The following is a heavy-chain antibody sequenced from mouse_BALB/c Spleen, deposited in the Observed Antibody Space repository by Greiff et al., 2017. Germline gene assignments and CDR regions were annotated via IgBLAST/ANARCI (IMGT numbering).Heavy chain of an antibody. CDR1: GYSFTSYY. D-gene: IGHD2-4*01. V-gene: IGHV1S135*01. CDR2: IDPFNGGT. J-gene: IGHJ4*01. Sequence: QLQQSGPELMKPGASVKISCKASGYSFTSYYMHWVKQSHGKSLEWIGYIDPFNGGTSYNQKFKGKATLTVDKSSSTAYMHLSSLTSEDSAVYYCARRGLRGHAMDYWGQGTSVTVSS. CDR3: ARRGLRGHAMDY.